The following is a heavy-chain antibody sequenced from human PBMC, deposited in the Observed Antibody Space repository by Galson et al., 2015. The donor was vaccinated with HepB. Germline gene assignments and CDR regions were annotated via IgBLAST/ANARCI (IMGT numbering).Heavy chain of an antibody. Sequence: SVKVSCKASGYTFTGYYMHWVRQAPGQGLAWMGWINPNSGGTNYAQKFQGRVTMTRDTSISTAYMELSRLRSDDTAVYYCARVPISSTSYVDAFDIWGQGTMVTVSS. J-gene: IGHJ3*02. D-gene: IGHD2-2*01. CDR2: INPNSGGT. CDR1: GYTFTGYY. V-gene: IGHV1-2*02. CDR3: ARVPISSTSYVDAFDI.